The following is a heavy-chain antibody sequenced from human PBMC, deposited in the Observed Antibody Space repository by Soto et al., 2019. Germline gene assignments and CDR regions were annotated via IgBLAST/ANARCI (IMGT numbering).Heavy chain of an antibody. D-gene: IGHD3-22*01. V-gene: IGHV4-34*01. CDR1: GGSFSGYC. J-gene: IGHJ4*02. CDR3: ARVTYYYDSSGYYLLDY. CDR2: INHSGST. Sequence: SETLSLTCAVYGGSFSGYCWSWIRQPPGKGLEWIGEINHSGSTNYNPSLKSRVTISVDTSKNQFSLKLSSVTAADTAVYYCARVTYYYDSSGYYLLDYWGQGTLVTVSS.